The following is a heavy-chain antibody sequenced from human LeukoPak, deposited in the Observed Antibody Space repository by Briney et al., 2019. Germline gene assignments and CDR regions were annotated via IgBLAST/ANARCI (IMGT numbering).Heavy chain of an antibody. V-gene: IGHV4-34*01. CDR1: GDSISNYY. D-gene: IGHD2-15*01. CDR3: ARGSFSVVVVAARGYYFDY. CDR2: INHSGST. Sequence: SETLSLTCTVSGDSISNYYWSWIRQPPGKGLEWIGEINHSGSTNYNPSLKSRVTISVDTSKNQFSLKLSSVTAADTAVYYCARGSFSVVVVAARGYYFDYWGQGTLVTVSS. J-gene: IGHJ4*02.